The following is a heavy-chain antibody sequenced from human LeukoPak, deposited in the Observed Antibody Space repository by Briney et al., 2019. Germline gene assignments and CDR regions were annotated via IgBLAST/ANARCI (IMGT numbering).Heavy chain of an antibody. D-gene: IGHD6-13*01. V-gene: IGHV3-30*04. Sequence: GRSLRLSCAASGFTFSSYAMHWVRQAPGQGLEWVAVISYDGSNKYYADSVKGRFTISRDNSKNTLYLQMNSLRAEDTAVYYCARDGHSSSWNAEYFQHWGQGTLVTVSS. CDR2: ISYDGSNK. CDR1: GFTFSSYA. CDR3: ARDGHSSSWNAEYFQH. J-gene: IGHJ1*01.